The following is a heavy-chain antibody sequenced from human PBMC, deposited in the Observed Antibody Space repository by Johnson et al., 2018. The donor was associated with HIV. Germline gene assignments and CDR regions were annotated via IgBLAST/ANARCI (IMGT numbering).Heavy chain of an antibody. J-gene: IGHJ3*02. Sequence: QVYLVESGGGVVQPGRSLRLSCAASGFTFSSYAMLWVRQAPGKGLEWVAVISYDGSIKYYADSVKGRFTISRDNSKNTLYLQMNSQRAEDTAVYYCARDRCSSTSCIDAFDIWGQGTMVTVSS. V-gene: IGHV3-30*04. D-gene: IGHD2-2*01. CDR3: ARDRCSSTSCIDAFDI. CDR2: ISYDGSIK. CDR1: GFTFSSYA.